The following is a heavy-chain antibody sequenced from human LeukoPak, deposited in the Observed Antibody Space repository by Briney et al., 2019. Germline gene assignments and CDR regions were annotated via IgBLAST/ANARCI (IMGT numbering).Heavy chain of an antibody. J-gene: IGHJ4*02. CDR3: ARARKVPAAMRSYYFDY. CDR2: MNPNSGNT. V-gene: IGHV1-8*03. D-gene: IGHD2-2*01. Sequence: RASVKVSCKASGYTFTSYDINWVRQATGQGLEWMGWMNPNSGNTGYAQKFQGRVTITRNTSISTAYMKLSSLRSEDTAVYYCARARKVPAAMRSYYFDYWGQGTLVTVSS. CDR1: GYTFTSYD.